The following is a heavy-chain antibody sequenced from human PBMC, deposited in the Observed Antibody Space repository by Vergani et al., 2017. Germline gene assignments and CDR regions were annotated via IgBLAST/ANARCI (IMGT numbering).Heavy chain of an antibody. D-gene: IGHD2-2*01. CDR3: AKGVYCSSTSCYEGRGYYYGMGV. CDR1: GFSFPGYA. V-gene: IGHV3-23*01. Sequence: EVQLLESGGGLVQPGGSLRLSCEASGFSFPGYAMSWVRQAPGKGLEWVSSVSGSSATPYYADSVKGRFITSRDNSKNTLHLQMNSLRADDTAVYYCAKGVYCSSTSCYEGRGYYYGMGVWGQGTTVTFSS. CDR2: VSGSSATP. J-gene: IGHJ6*02.